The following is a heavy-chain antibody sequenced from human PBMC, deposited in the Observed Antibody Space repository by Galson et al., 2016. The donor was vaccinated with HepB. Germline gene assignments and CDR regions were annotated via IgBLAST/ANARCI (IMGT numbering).Heavy chain of an antibody. CDR3: ASPSCSGGSCYPVNSYWYFDL. D-gene: IGHD2-15*01. CDR2: FDLEDGET. CDR1: GHTLTELA. J-gene: IGHJ2*01. Sequence: SVKVSCKVSGHTLTELAIHWVRQPPGKGLEWMGGFDLEDGETIYAQSLQGRVTMTEDTSTDTAYMELSGLTSEDTAVYYCASPSCSGGSCYPVNSYWYFDLWGRGTLVTVS. V-gene: IGHV1-24*01.